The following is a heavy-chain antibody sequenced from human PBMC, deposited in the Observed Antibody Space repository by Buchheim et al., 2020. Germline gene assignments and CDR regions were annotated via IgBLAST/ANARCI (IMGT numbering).Heavy chain of an antibody. J-gene: IGHJ5*02. V-gene: IGHV4-59*01. D-gene: IGHD1-1*01. CDR1: GGSISSYY. CDR2: IYYSGST. CDR3: ARGAGTARSWFDP. Sequence: QVQLQESGPGLVKPSETLSLTCTVSGGSISSYYWSWIRQPPGKGLEWIGYIYYSGSTNYNPSLKSRVTISVDTSKNQFSLKLSSVTAADTAVYYCARGAGTARSWFDPWGQGTL.